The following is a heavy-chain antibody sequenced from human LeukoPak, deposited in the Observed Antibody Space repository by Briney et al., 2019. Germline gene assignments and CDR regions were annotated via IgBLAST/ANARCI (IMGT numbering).Heavy chain of an antibody. V-gene: IGHV3-23*01. Sequence: GGSLRLSCAASGFTFSSYSMTWVRLAPGKGLEWVSVISGSGGNTVYADSVKGRFTISRDNSKNTLYLQMNSLRAEDTAVYYCAKPSVSGTERSWFDAWGQGTLVTVSS. CDR2: ISGSGGNT. D-gene: IGHD6-19*01. CDR1: GFTFSSYS. J-gene: IGHJ5*02. CDR3: AKPSVSGTERSWFDA.